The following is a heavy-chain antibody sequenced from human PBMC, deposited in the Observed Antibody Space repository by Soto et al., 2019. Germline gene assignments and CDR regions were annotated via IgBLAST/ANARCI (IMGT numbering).Heavy chain of an antibody. CDR1: GFTFSNYW. V-gene: IGHV3-7*01. Sequence: SLRLSCAASGFTFSNYWMTWVRQAPGKGLEWVANIKEDGSEKHYVDSVKGRLTISRDNAKNSLYLQMNSLRVEDTAVYFCSRDVVVGAKALNYWGQGALVTVSS. D-gene: IGHD2-15*01. CDR2: IKEDGSEK. J-gene: IGHJ4*02. CDR3: SRDVVVGAKALNY.